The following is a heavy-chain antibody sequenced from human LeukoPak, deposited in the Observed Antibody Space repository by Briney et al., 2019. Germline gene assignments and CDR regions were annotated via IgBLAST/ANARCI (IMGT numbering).Heavy chain of an antibody. CDR3: ARDHNDFWSGYYGMDV. Sequence: PSETLSLTCAVYGGSFSGYYWSWIRQPPGKGLEWIGEINHSGSTNYNPSLKSRVTISVDTSKNQFSLKLSSVTAADTAVYYCARDHNDFWSGYYGMDVWGQGTTVTVSS. CDR2: INHSGST. D-gene: IGHD3-3*01. V-gene: IGHV4-34*01. J-gene: IGHJ6*02. CDR1: GGSFSGYY.